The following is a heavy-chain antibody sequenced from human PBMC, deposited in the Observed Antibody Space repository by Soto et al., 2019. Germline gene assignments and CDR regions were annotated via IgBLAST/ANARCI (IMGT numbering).Heavy chain of an antibody. J-gene: IGHJ3*02. V-gene: IGHV1-69*01. D-gene: IGHD1-26*01. CDR2: IIPILGSP. Sequence: QVLLVQSGAEVKKPGSSVKVSCKDSGGSFRRYAISWVRQAPGQGLEWMGGIIPILGSPNYAQKFQDRVTIIADESTSTTYMELSSLRSEDAAVYYCASRERVDAFDIWGQGTMVTVSS. CDR3: ASRERVDAFDI. CDR1: GGSFRRYA.